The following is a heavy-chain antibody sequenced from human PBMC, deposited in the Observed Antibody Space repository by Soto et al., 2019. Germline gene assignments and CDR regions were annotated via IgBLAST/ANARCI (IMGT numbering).Heavy chain of an antibody. Sequence: ASVKVSFKASGYNFTTYGISWLRHAPGQGLEWMGWISGDSVNTKSAPKLQDRITMTTDTSAGTAYMELRRLRSDDTAVYYCARERKFDFWRKGLDVWGQGTTVTVSS. CDR3: ARERKFDFWRKGLDV. D-gene: IGHD3-3*01. V-gene: IGHV1-18*01. CDR1: GYNFTTYG. J-gene: IGHJ6*02. CDR2: ISGDSVNT.